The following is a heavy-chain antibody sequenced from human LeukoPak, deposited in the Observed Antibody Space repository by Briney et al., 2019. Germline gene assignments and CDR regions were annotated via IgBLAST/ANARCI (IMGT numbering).Heavy chain of an antibody. CDR3: ARYGLFKRWLQFGGEGTGGFDI. Sequence: SETLSLTCTVSGGSISSSSYYWGWIRQPPGKGLEWIGSIYYSGSTYYNPSLKSRVTISVDTSKNQFSLKLSSVTAADTAVYYCARYGLFKRWLQFGGEGTGGFDIWGQGTMVSVSS. V-gene: IGHV4-39*07. CDR2: IYYSGST. CDR1: GGSISSSSYY. D-gene: IGHD5-24*01. J-gene: IGHJ3*02.